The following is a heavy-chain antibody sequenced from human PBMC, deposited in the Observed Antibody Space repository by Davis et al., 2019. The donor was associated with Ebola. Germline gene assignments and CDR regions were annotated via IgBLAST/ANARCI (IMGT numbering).Heavy chain of an antibody. CDR2: INQDGSEE. CDR1: GFTFSNFW. J-gene: IGHJ5*02. V-gene: IGHV3-7*03. CDR3: AKGGGAIHDWFHP. Sequence: GESLKISCAVSGFTFSNFWMTWVRQAPGKGLEWVANINQDGSEENYVDSVRGRFTISRDNTQNTLYPQMNSLRAEDTAFYYCAKGGGAIHDWFHPWGQGVLVTVSS. D-gene: IGHD2-21*01.